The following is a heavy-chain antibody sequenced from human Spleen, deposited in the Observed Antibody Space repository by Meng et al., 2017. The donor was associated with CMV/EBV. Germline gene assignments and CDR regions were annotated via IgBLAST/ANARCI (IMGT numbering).Heavy chain of an antibody. CDR2: IYSDGSNK. V-gene: IGHV3-23*03. CDR1: GFTFSDYY. J-gene: IGHJ4*02. D-gene: IGHD2-21*01. Sequence: GESLKISCTASGFTFSDYYMSWIRQAPGKGLECVSVIYSDGSNKYYVDSVKGRFTISRDDSKNKVYLQMNSLRAADTAVYYCAKASPSYCGGNCPFDNWGQGTLVTVSS. CDR3: AKASPSYCGGNCPFDN.